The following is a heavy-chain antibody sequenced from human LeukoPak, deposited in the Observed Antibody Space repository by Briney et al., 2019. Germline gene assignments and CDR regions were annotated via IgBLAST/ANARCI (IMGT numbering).Heavy chain of an antibody. CDR3: ARDRDSSGLRDFDL. Sequence: SETLSLTCTVSGGSINSYYWSWIRQPPGRGLEWIGYIYYSGNTNYNPSLKSRVSISIDTSKNQLSLQLSSVTAADTAVYYCARDRDSSGLRDFDLWGRGTLVTVSA. D-gene: IGHD3-22*01. J-gene: IGHJ2*01. CDR1: GGSINSYY. CDR2: IYYSGNT. V-gene: IGHV4-59*01.